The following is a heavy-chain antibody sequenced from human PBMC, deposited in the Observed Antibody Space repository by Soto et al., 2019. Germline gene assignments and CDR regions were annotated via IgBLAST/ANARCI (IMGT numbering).Heavy chain of an antibody. CDR3: AKDRYWSATSCQDFGS. J-gene: IGHJ4*02. CDR1: GFSVTSYA. D-gene: IGHD2-2*01. CDR2: LSGSGIGK. Sequence: EVQLLESGGGLVQPGGSLRLSCAASGFSVTSYAMSWLRQAPGKGLEWVSGLSGSGIGKEYADSVKGRFTISRDNSRNTLYLQMTGLRVEDTAVYSCAKDRYWSATSCQDFGSWGQGTLVTVSS. V-gene: IGHV3-23*01.